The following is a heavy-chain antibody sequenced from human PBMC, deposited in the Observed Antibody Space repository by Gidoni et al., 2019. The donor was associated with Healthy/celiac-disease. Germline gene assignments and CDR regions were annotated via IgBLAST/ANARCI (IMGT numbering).Heavy chain of an antibody. D-gene: IGHD2-2*01. CDR1: GGSISSGSYY. J-gene: IGHJ3*02. Sequence: QVQLQESGPGLVKPSQTLSLTCTVSGGSISSGSYYWSWIRQPARKGLEWIGRIYTSGSTNYNPSLKSRVTISVDTSKNQFSLKLSSVTAADTAVYYCARDLYCSSTSCYDDAFDIWGQGIMVTVSS. CDR3: ARDLYCSSTSCYDDAFDI. CDR2: IYTSGST. V-gene: IGHV4-61*02.